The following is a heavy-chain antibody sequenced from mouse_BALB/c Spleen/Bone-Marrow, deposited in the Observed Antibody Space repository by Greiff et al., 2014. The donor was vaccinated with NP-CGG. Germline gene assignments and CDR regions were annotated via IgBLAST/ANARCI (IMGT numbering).Heavy chain of an antibody. Sequence: VQLQQSGAELVRPGSSVKISCKASGYAFSNYWMSWVKQRPGQGLEWIGQIYPGDGDTNYNGKFKGKATLTADKSSSTAYMQLSSLTSEDSAVYFCARRDGSTYYYAMDYWGQGTSVTVSS. CDR2: IYPGDGDT. J-gene: IGHJ4*01. D-gene: IGHD1-1*01. CDR1: GYAFSNYW. V-gene: IGHV1-80*01. CDR3: ARRDGSTYYYAMDY.